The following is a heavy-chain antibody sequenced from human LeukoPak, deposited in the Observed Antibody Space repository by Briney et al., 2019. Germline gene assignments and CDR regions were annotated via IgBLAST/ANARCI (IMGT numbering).Heavy chain of an antibody. CDR2: IYYSGST. CDR3: ARLSSGYYSTFDY. D-gene: IGHD3-22*01. Sequence: SETLSLTCTVSGGSISSSSYYWGWIRQPPGKGLEWIGSIYYSGSTYYNPSLKSRVPISVDTSKNQFSLKLSSVTAADTAVYYCARLSSGYYSTFDYWGQGTLVTVSS. CDR1: GGSISSSSYY. V-gene: IGHV4-39*01. J-gene: IGHJ4*02.